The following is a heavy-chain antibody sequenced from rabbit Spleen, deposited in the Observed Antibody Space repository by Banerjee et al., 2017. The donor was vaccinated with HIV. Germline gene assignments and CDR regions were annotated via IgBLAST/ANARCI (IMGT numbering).Heavy chain of an antibody. CDR3: ARDTSSSFSSYGMDL. CDR1: GFSFNSGYD. CDR2: SYAGSSVSN. D-gene: IGHD1-1*01. V-gene: IGHV1S40*01. J-gene: IGHJ6*01. Sequence: QSLEESGGGLVKPGASLTLTCKASGFSFNSGYDMCWVRQAPGKGLEWIACSYAGSSVSNVYASWAKGRFTISKTSSTTVTLQMTSLTAADTATYFCARDTSSSFSSYGMDLWGQGTLVTVS.